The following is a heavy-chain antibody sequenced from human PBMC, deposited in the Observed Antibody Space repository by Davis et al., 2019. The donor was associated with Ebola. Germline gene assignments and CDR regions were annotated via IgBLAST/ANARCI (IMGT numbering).Heavy chain of an antibody. Sequence: GESLKISCAASGFIFSDYYMTWVRQAPGKGLEWLSYIDSRGHTMYYTDSVKGRFTISRDNTNNSLYLQMNSLRAEDTAVYYCARERYGDPFDYWGQGTLVTVSS. CDR2: IDSRGHTM. CDR3: ARERYGDPFDY. CDR1: GFIFSDYY. D-gene: IGHD4-17*01. J-gene: IGHJ4*02. V-gene: IGHV3-11*04.